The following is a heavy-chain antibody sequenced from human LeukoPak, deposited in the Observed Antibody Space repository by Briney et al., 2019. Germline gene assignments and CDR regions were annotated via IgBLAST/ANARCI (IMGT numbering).Heavy chain of an antibody. D-gene: IGHD6-13*01. CDR3: ARSLFRQQVEPFGY. CDR2: IYTSGST. Sequence: NASETLSLTRTVSGGSISSYYWSWIRQAAGKGLEWIGRIYTSGSTNYNPSLKSRVTMSVDTSKNQFSLQLNSVTPEDTAVYYCARSLFRQQVEPFGYWGQGTLVTVSS. CDR1: GGSISSYY. J-gene: IGHJ4*02. V-gene: IGHV4-4*07.